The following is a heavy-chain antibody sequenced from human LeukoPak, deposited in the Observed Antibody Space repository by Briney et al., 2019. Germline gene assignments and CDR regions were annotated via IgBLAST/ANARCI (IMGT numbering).Heavy chain of an antibody. CDR1: GGTFSSYA. Sequence: SVXVSCKASGGTFSSYAISWVRQAPGQGLEWMGGIIPIFGTANYAQKFQGRVTITTDESTSTAYMELSSLRSEDTAVYYCARGPTGIVGAPAPVDYWGQGTLVTVSS. V-gene: IGHV1-69*05. J-gene: IGHJ4*02. CDR2: IIPIFGTA. D-gene: IGHD1-26*01. CDR3: ARGPTGIVGAPAPVDY.